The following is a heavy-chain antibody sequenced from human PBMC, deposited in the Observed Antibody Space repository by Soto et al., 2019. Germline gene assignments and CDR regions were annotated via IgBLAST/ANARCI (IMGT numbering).Heavy chain of an antibody. J-gene: IGHJ4*02. Sequence: QVQLVESGGGVVQPGRSLRLSCAASGFTFSSYGMHWVRQAPGKGLEWVAVISYDEGYKNYADSVKGRFTISRDNYKTTLYLQMSSLRPEDTAVYFCAQDVCSDDSCYSRFGHWGQGTLVPVSS. V-gene: IGHV3-30*18. D-gene: IGHD2-15*01. CDR1: GFTFSSYG. CDR2: ISYDEGYK. CDR3: AQDVCSDDSCYSRFGH.